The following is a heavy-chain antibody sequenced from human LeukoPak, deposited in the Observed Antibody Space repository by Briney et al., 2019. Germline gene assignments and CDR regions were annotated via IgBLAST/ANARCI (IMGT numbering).Heavy chain of an antibody. J-gene: IGHJ4*02. CDR2: ISSSGSTI. CDR3: ARLPSEGGWYDFDY. D-gene: IGHD6-19*01. V-gene: IGHV3-48*03. Sequence: GGSLRLSCAASGFTFSSYEMNWVRQAPGKGLEWVSYISSSGSTIYYADSVKGRFTISRDNAKNSLYLQMTSLRAEDTAVYYCARLPSEGGWYDFDYWGQGTLVTVSS. CDR1: GFTFSSYE.